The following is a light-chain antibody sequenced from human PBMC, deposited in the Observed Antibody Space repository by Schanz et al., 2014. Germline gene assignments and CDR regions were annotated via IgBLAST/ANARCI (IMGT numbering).Light chain of an antibody. CDR1: TSDVGFYNL. CDR2: EGS. Sequence: QSALTQPASVSGSPGQSITISCTGTTSDVGFYNLVSWYQQHPAKAPKLMIYEGSKRPSGVSTRFSGSTSGNTASLTISGLQAEDEAGYYCCSYAGLSSWVFGGGTKLTVL. CDR3: CSYAGLSSWV. J-gene: IGLJ3*02. V-gene: IGLV2-23*01.